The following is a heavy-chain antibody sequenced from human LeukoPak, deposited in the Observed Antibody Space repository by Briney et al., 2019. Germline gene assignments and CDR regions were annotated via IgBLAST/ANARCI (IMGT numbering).Heavy chain of an antibody. J-gene: IGHJ6*03. CDR3: ARDLEATFYYYYYMDV. CDR2: INPNSGGT. V-gene: IGHV1-2*02. CDR1: GYTFTGYY. Sequence: ASVKVSCKASGYTFTGYYMHWVRQAPGQGLEWVGWINPNSGGTNYAQKFQGRVTMTRDTSISTAYMELSRLRSDDTAVYYCARDLEATFYYYYYMDVWGKGTTVTVSS.